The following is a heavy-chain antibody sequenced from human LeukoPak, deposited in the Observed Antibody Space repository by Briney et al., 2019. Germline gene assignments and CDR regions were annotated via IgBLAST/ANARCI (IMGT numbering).Heavy chain of an antibody. D-gene: IGHD1-26*01. Sequence: SVKDSCKASGFTFTSSAVQWVRQARGQRLEWIGWIVVGSGNTNYAQKFQERVTITRDMSISTAYMELSSLRSEDTAVYYCAADLRIVGAIDYYYYGMDVWGQGTTVTVSS. J-gene: IGHJ6*02. V-gene: IGHV1-58*01. CDR3: AADLRIVGAIDYYYYGMDV. CDR1: GFTFTSSA. CDR2: IVVGSGNT.